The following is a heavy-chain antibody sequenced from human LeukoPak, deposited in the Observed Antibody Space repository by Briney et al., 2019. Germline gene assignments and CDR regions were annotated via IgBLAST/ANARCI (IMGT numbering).Heavy chain of an antibody. CDR3: ALFADYGMDV. Sequence: PSQTLSLTCAVSGGSINSGGYSWSWIRQPPGKGLEWIGYIYHSGSTYYNPSLKSRVTISVDRSKNQFSLKLSSVTAADTAVYYCALFADYGMDVWGQGTTVTVSS. CDR1: GGSINSGGYS. J-gene: IGHJ6*02. CDR2: IYHSGST. V-gene: IGHV4-30-2*01.